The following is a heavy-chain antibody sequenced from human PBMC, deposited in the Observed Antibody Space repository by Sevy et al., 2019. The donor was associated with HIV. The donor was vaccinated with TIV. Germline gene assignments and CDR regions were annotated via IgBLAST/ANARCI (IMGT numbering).Heavy chain of an antibody. D-gene: IGHD3-10*01. CDR3: ARALLPKNRELFSYYYGMDV. CDR2: INPNSGGT. Sequence: ASVKVSCKASGYTFTGYYMHWVRQAPGQGLEWMGRINPNSGGTNYAQKFQGRVTMTRDTSISTAYMGLSRLRSDDTAVYYCARALLPKNRELFSYYYGMDVWGQGTTVTVSS. CDR1: GYTFTGYY. V-gene: IGHV1-2*06. J-gene: IGHJ6*02.